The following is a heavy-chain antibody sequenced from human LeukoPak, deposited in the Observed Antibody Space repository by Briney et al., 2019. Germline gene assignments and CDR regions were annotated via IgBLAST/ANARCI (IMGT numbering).Heavy chain of an antibody. D-gene: IGHD4-17*01. V-gene: IGHV1-18*01. Sequence: ASVKVSCKASGYTFASYGISWVRQASGQGLEWMGWISAYNGNTDYAQKLQGRVTMTTDTSTSTAYMELRSLRSDDTAVYYCARDLRTTVTTGYWGQGTLVTVSS. CDR3: ARDLRTTVTTGY. CDR2: ISAYNGNT. J-gene: IGHJ4*02. CDR1: GYTFASYG.